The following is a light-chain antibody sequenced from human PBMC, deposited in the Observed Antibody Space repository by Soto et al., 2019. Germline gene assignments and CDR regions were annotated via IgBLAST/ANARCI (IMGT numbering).Light chain of an antibody. CDR2: GAS. CDR3: QQYNNWPPIT. CDR1: QSVSSK. Sequence: IVMTQSPATLSVSPWERATLSCRASQSVSSKLAWYQQKPGQAPRLLIYGASTRATGIPARFSGSGSGTEFTLTISSLQSEDFAVHYCQQYNNWPPITFGQGTRLEIK. V-gene: IGKV3-15*01. J-gene: IGKJ5*01.